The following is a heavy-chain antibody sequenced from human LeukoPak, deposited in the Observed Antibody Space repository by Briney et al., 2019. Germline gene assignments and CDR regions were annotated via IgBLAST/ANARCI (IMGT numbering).Heavy chain of an antibody. Sequence: SVKVSCKASRVTFNSCSISWVRQAPGHRLDWMGRIIPLLGIVNYAQKFQGKVTITADKSTNTAYMELSSLRSEDTAMYYCASDRTIAAAVDPFDIWGQGTMVTVSS. V-gene: IGHV1-69*04. CDR3: ASDRTIAAAVDPFDI. D-gene: IGHD6-13*01. CDR1: RVTFNSCS. J-gene: IGHJ3*02. CDR2: IIPLLGIV.